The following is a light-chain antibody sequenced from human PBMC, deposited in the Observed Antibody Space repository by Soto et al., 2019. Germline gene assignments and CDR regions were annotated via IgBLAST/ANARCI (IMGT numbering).Light chain of an antibody. CDR3: SSYAGNNNLV. V-gene: IGLV2-8*01. CDR2: EVN. CDR1: SSDVGGYNY. Sequence: QSALTQPPSASGSPGQSVTISCTGTSSDVGGYNYVSWYQQHPGKAPKLIIYEVNRRPSGVPDRFSGSKSDNTASLTVSGLQADDEADYYCSSYAGNNNLVFGGGTKLTVL. J-gene: IGLJ2*01.